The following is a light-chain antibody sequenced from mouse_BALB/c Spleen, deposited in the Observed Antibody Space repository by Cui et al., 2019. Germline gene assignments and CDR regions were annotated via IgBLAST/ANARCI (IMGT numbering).Light chain of an antibody. Sequence: QIVLTQSPALKSASPGEKVTMTCSASSSVSYMYWYQQKPRSSPKPWIYLTSNLASGVPARFSGSGSGTSYSLTISSMEAEDAATYYCQQWSSNPPTFGGGTKLEIK. J-gene: IGKJ2*01. V-gene: IGKV4-68*01. CDR2: LTS. CDR1: SSVSY. CDR3: QQWSSNPPT.